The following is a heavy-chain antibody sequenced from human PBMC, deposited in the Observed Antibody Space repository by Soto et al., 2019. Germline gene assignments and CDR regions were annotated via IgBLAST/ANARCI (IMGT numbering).Heavy chain of an antibody. CDR1: GYSFTNYW. CDR2: IYPGDSDT. J-gene: IGHJ4*02. D-gene: IGHD1-20*01. CDR3: ARSRITGTTWTFDH. V-gene: IGHV5-51*01. Sequence: GESLKISCQGSGYSFTNYWIGWVRQMPGKGLEWLGIIYPGDSDTRYSPSFQGQVSISADKTISAAYLQWSSLKASDTAMYYCARSRITGTTWTFDHWGQGTQVTVSS.